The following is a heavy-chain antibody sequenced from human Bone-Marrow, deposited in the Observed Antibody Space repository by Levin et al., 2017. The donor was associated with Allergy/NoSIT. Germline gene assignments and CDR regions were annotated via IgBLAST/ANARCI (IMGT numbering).Heavy chain of an antibody. CDR2: IIPIFGTA. J-gene: IGHJ6*02. D-gene: IGHD2-8*02. CDR1: GGTFSSYA. Sequence: SVKVSCKASGGTFSSYAISWVRQAPGQGLEWMGGIIPIFGTANYAQKFQGRVTITADESTSTAYMELSSLRSEDTAVYYCAGYWRRTYYYYGMDVWGQGTTVTVSS. CDR3: AGYWRRTYYYYGMDV. V-gene: IGHV1-69*13.